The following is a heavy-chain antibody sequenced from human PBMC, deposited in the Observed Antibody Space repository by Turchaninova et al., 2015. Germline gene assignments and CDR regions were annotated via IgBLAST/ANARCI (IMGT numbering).Heavy chain of an antibody. V-gene: IGHV4-34*01. J-gene: IGHJ4*02. CDR1: GGSFSGYY. Sequence: TCVVYGGSFSGYYWSWIRQPPGKGLEWIGEINRAGSTNYNPSLKSRATISIDASDNQFSLNLSSVAAADTAVYYCARSTEHFDTDSFLHRFDYWGQGALFTVSS. CDR2: INRAGST. CDR3: ARSTEHFDTDSFLHRFDY. D-gene: IGHD3-9*01.